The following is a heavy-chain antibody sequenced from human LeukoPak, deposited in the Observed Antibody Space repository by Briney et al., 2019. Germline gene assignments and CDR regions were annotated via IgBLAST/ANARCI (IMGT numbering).Heavy chain of an antibody. CDR3: ARQEGLHPLYYYMDV. Sequence: GESLKISCKGSGYSFTSYWIGWVRQMPGKGLEWMGIIYPGDSDTRYSPSFQGQVTISADKSISTAYLQWSSLKASDTAMYYCARQEGLHPLYYYMDVWGKGTMVTVSS. V-gene: IGHV5-51*01. D-gene: IGHD5-24*01. CDR1: GYSFTSYW. J-gene: IGHJ6*03. CDR2: IYPGDSDT.